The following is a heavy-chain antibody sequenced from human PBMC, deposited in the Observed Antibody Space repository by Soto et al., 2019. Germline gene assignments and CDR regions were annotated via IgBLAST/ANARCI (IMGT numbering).Heavy chain of an antibody. J-gene: IGHJ5*02. V-gene: IGHV3-23*01. CDR2: ISGSGGST. Sequence: EVQLLESGGGLVQPGGSLRLSCEASGLTFTSYAMSWVRRPPGKGRDGASAISGSGGSTYYADSVKGRFTISRDNSKNTLYLQMNSLRAEDTAVYYCAKSPHDSSGYLYWFDPWGQGTLVTVSS. D-gene: IGHD3-22*01. CDR1: GLTFTSYA. CDR3: AKSPHDSSGYLYWFDP.